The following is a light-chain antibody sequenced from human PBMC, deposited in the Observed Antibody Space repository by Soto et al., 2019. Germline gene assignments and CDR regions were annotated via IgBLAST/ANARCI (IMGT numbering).Light chain of an antibody. CDR2: DAS. Sequence: EIVLPQSPATLSLSPGERATLSCRASQTVRNYLAWYQQKPGQAPRLLIYDASSRATGIPARFSGSGSGTDFTLTISSLEPEDFAVYYCQQRSNWPPGYTFGQGTKLEIK. CDR3: QQRSNWPPGYT. CDR1: QTVRNY. V-gene: IGKV3-11*01. J-gene: IGKJ2*01.